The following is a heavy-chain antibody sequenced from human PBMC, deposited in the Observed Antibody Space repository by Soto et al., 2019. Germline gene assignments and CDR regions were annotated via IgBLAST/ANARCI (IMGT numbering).Heavy chain of an antibody. Sequence: QVQLVESGGGVVQPGRSLRLSCAASGFTFSSYGMHWVRQAPGNGLEWVAVISYDGSNKYYADSVKGRFTISRDNSKNTLYLQMNSLRAEDTAVYYCAKDFEAGYWGQGTLVTVSS. CDR3: AKDFEAGY. D-gene: IGHD3-9*01. V-gene: IGHV3-30*18. CDR1: GFTFSSYG. J-gene: IGHJ4*02. CDR2: ISYDGSNK.